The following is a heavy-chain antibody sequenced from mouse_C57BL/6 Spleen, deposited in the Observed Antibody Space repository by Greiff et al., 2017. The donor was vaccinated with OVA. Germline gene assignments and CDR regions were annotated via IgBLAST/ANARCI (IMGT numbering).Heavy chain of an antibody. CDR2: IYPSDSET. CDR3: ARSYYGSSPWYFDV. Sequence: QVQLQQPGAELVRPGSSVKLSCKASGYTFTSYWMDWVKQRPGQGLEWIGNIYPSDSETHYNQKFKDKATLTVDKSSSTAYLQLSSLTSEDSAVYYGARSYYGSSPWYFDVWGTGTTVTVSS. J-gene: IGHJ1*03. D-gene: IGHD1-1*01. CDR1: GYTFTSYW. V-gene: IGHV1-61*01.